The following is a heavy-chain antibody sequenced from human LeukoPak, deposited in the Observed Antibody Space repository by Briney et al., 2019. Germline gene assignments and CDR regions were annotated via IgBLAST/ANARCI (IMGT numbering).Heavy chain of an antibody. CDR1: GGTFSSYA. Sequence: SVKVSCKASGGTFSSYAISWVRQAPGRGLEWMGGIIPIFGTANYAQKFQGRVTITADESTSTAYMELSSLRSEDTAVYYCARDLKYQLLGFDRWGQGTLVTVSS. CDR3: ARDLKYQLLGFDR. CDR2: IIPIFGTA. J-gene: IGHJ5*02. V-gene: IGHV1-69*13. D-gene: IGHD2-2*01.